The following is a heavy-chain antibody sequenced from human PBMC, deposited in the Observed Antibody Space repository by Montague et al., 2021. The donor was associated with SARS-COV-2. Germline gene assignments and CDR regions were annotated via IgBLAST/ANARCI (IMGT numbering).Heavy chain of an antibody. Sequence: LVKPTQTLTLTCTFSGFSLSTSGMCVSWIRQPPGKGLEWIGYIYYSGSTNYNPSLKSRVTISVDTSKNQFSLKLSSVTAADTAVYYCARGSHYYDSSGYYFDYWGQGTLVTVSS. CDR2: IYYSGST. D-gene: IGHD3-22*01. V-gene: IGHV4-61*08. CDR3: ARGSHYYDSSGYYFDY. CDR1: GFSLSTSGMC. J-gene: IGHJ4*02.